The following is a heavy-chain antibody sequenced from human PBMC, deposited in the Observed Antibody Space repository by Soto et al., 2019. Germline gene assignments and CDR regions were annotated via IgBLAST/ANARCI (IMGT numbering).Heavy chain of an antibody. CDR1: GYTFTGYA. CDR3: ARAVAVAADFDY. Sequence: QVQLVQSGAEEKKPGASVKVSCKASGYTFTGYAMHWVRQAPGQRLEWMGWINAGNGNTKYSQKFQGRVTITRDTSASTAYTELSSLRPEDTAVYYWARAVAVAADFDYWAQGTLVTVSS. J-gene: IGHJ4*02. D-gene: IGHD6-19*01. CDR2: INAGNGNT. V-gene: IGHV1-3*05.